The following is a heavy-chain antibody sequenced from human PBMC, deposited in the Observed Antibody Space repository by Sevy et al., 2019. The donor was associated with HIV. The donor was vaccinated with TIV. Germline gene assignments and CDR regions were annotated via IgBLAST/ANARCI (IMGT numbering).Heavy chain of an antibody. Sequence: GGSLRLSCAVSGFTVSSNYMTWVRQAPGKGLECVSVIFSGGSTYYADSVKGRFTISRDNSRNTLSLQMNSLRAEDTAVYYCARGMILEGSWCGMDVWGQGTTVTVSS. J-gene: IGHJ6*02. CDR3: ARGMILEGSWCGMDV. CDR1: GFTVSSNY. D-gene: IGHD3-3*01. CDR2: IFSGGST. V-gene: IGHV3-53*01.